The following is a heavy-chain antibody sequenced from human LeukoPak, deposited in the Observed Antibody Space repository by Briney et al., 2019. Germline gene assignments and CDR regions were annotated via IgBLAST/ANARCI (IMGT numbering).Heavy chain of an antibody. Sequence: PSETLSLTCTVSDDSINTRSYYWGWIRQPPGKGLEWIGSIYYSGSTYYNPSLKSRVTISVDTSKNQFSLKLSSVTAADTAVYYCARDSDWDGLTFDYRGRGTLVTVSS. V-gene: IGHV4-39*02. J-gene: IGHJ4*02. CDR2: IYYSGST. CDR3: ARDSDWDGLTFDY. D-gene: IGHD1-1*01. CDR1: DDSINTRSYY.